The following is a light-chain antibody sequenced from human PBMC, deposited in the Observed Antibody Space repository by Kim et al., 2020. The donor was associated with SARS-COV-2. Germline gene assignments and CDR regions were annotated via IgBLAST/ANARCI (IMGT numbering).Light chain of an antibody. V-gene: IGLV2-14*03. Sequence: QSALTQPASVSGSPGQSITISCTGTSSDVGGYNYVSWYQQHPGKAPKLMIYDVSNRPSGVSYRFSGSKSGNTTSLTISGLQAEDEADYYCSSYTSSSTQVVFGGGTKLTVL. CDR1: SSDVGGYNY. CDR3: SSYTSSSTQVV. CDR2: DVS. J-gene: IGLJ2*01.